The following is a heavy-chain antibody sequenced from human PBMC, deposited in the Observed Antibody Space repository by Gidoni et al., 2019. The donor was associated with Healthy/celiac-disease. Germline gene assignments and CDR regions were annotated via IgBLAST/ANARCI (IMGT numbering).Heavy chain of an antibody. CDR1: GASVSGYY. J-gene: IGHJ4*02. Sequence: QVQLQQWGAGLFKPSETLSLTCAVYGASVSGYYWSWIRQPPRNGLEWIWEINHSGSTNYNPSLKSRVTISVDTSTNQFSRKLSSVTAADTAVYSCARSYGSGTNPFDYWGQGTLVTVSS. CDR3: ARSYGSGTNPFDY. D-gene: IGHD3-10*01. CDR2: INHSGST. V-gene: IGHV4-34*01.